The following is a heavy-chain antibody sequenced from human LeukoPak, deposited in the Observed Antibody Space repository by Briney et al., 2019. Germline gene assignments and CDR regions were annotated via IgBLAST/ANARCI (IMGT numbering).Heavy chain of an antibody. J-gene: IGHJ4*02. CDR1: GFTFDDYA. CDR3: ARGRGKVKPTSFDY. Sequence: GGSLRLSCAASGFTFDDYAMHWVRQAPGKGLEWVSGISWNSGSIGYADSVKGRFTISRDNAKNSLYLQMNSLRAEDTALYYCARGRGKVKPTSFDYWGQGTLVTVSS. V-gene: IGHV3-9*01. D-gene: IGHD3-16*01. CDR2: ISWNSGSI.